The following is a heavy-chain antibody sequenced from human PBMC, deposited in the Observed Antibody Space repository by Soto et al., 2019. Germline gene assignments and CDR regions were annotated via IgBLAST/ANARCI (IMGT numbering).Heavy chain of an antibody. D-gene: IGHD3-22*01. Sequence: PGGSLRLSCAASGFTFSSYEMNWVRQAPGKGLEWVSYISSSGSTIYYADSVKGRFTISRDNAKNSLYLQMYSLRAEDTAVYYCARIPHNYYDSSGYYYYFDYWGQGTLVTVSS. J-gene: IGHJ4*02. CDR3: ARIPHNYYDSSGYYYYFDY. V-gene: IGHV3-48*03. CDR2: ISSSGSTI. CDR1: GFTFSSYE.